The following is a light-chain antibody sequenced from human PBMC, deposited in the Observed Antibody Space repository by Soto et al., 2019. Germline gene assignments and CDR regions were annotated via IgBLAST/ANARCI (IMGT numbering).Light chain of an antibody. CDR2: GAS. CDR1: QSVSSS. V-gene: IGKV3-15*01. CDR3: QHYNSYSEA. J-gene: IGKJ1*01. Sequence: EIVMTQSPATLSVSPGDRATLSCRASQSVSSSLGWYQQKPGQAPRLLIYGASTRATGIPARFSGSGSGTEFTLTISSLQPDDFATYYCQHYNSYSEAFGQGTKVDIK.